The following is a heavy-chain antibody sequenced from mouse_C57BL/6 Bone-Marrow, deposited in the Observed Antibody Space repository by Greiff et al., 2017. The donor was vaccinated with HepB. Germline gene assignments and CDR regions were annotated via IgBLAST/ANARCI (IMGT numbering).Heavy chain of an antibody. V-gene: IGHV5-4*01. CDR2: ISDGGSYT. CDR1: GFTFSSYA. Sequence: EVKLVESGGGLVKPGGSLKLSCAASGFTFSSYAMSWVRQTPEKRLEWVATISDGGSYTYYPDNVKGRFTISRDNAKNNLYLQMSHLKSEDTAMYYCAREDYYSNYYYAMDYWGQGTSVTVSS. CDR3: AREDYYSNYYYAMDY. J-gene: IGHJ4*01. D-gene: IGHD2-5*01.